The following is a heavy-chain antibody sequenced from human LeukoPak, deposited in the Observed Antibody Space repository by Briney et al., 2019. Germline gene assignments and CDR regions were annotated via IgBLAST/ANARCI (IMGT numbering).Heavy chain of an antibody. Sequence: SETLSLTCAVYGGSFSGYYWSWIRQPPGKGLEWIGEINHSGRTNYNPSLKSRVTISVDTSKNQFSLKLSSVTAADTAVYYCARAPAAGEMAFDYWGQGTLVTVSS. CDR3: ARAPAAGEMAFDY. CDR2: INHSGRT. CDR1: GGSFSGYY. J-gene: IGHJ4*02. V-gene: IGHV4-34*01. D-gene: IGHD6-13*01.